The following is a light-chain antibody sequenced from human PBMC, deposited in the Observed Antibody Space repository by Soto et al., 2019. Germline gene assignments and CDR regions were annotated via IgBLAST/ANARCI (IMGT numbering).Light chain of an antibody. J-gene: IGKJ5*01. Sequence: EIMLTQSPATLSLPPGERATLSCRASQSVSSSYLAWYQQKPGQVPRLLMSAASSRATGIPDRCSGSGSGTDVTLTISRLEPEDFAVYYCRQSSRSPVTFGQGTRLEIK. CDR3: RQSSRSPVT. CDR1: QSVSSSY. V-gene: IGKV3-20*01. CDR2: AAS.